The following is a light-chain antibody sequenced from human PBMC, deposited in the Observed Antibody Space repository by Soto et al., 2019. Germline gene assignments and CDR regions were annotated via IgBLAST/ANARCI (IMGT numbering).Light chain of an antibody. V-gene: IGLV2-23*01. CDR3: CSYAGSSTSYV. CDR1: SSDVGRYNL. CDR2: EGS. Sequence: QSALTQPASVSGSPGQSITISCTGTSSDVGRYNLVCWYQRHPGKAPKLRIYEGSKRPSGVSNRFSGSKSGNTASLTISGLQAQDEADYYCCSYAGSSTSYVFGTGTKVTV. J-gene: IGLJ1*01.